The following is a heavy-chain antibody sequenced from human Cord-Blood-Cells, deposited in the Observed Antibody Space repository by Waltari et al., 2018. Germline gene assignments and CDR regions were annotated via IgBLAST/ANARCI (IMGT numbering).Heavy chain of an antibody. D-gene: IGHD3-3*01. CDR3: ASGPPSSYYDPNWFDP. CDR2: INHSGST. Sequence: QVQLQQWGAGLLKPSETLSLTCAVYGGSFSGYYWSWIRQPPGKGLEWIGEINHSGSTNNNPSLKSRGTISVDASKDQFSLKLSSVTAADTAVYYCASGPPSSYYDPNWFDPWGQGTLVTVSS. V-gene: IGHV4-34*04. J-gene: IGHJ5*02. CDR1: GGSFSGYY.